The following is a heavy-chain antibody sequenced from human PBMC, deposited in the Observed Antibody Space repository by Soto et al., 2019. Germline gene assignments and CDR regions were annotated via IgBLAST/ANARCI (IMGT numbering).Heavy chain of an antibody. CDR1: GASITSGDYY. V-gene: IGHV4-30-4*08. CDR2: LYYTGDG. CDR3: VGTGTMVDY. D-gene: IGHD1-7*01. Sequence: SETLSLTGSVSGASITSGDYYWSWVRQPPGEGREWIGYLYYTGDGYYNPALESRLSISLDSSQTQFSLELRSVSAADTAIYYCVGTGTMVDYWGQGTLVTVSS. J-gene: IGHJ4*02.